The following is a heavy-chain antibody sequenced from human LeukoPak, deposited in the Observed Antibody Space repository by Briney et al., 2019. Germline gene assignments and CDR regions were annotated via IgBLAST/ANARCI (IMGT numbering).Heavy chain of an antibody. D-gene: IGHD6-13*01. CDR2: IYSRGDT. V-gene: IGHV3-53*01. CDR3: AVQRTLWQQVLDH. CDR1: EFIVSINY. J-gene: IGHJ4*02. Sequence: GGSLRLSCAASEFIVSINYMTWVRQAPGKGLEWVSLIYSRGDTKYADSVKGRFTISRDNSKNTLSLQMNSLRAEDTAVYYCAVQRTLWQQVLDHWGQGTLVTVSS.